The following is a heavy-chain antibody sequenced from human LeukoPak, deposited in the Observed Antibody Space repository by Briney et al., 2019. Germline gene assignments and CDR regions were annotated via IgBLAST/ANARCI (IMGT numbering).Heavy chain of an antibody. CDR3: ARAQTCSGGSCYSWYYYYYMDV. D-gene: IGHD2-15*01. Sequence: SETLSLTCTVSGGSISSGSYYWSWIRQPAWKGLEWIGRIYTSESTNYNPSLKSRVTISVDTSKNQFSLKLRAVTAADTAVYYCARAQTCSGGSCYSWYYYYYMDVWGKGTTVTVSS. CDR1: GGSISSGSYY. CDR2: IYTSEST. V-gene: IGHV4-61*02. J-gene: IGHJ6*03.